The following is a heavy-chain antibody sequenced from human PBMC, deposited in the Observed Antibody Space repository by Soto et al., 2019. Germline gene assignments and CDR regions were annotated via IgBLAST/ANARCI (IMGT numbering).Heavy chain of an antibody. D-gene: IGHD3-9*01. Sequence: ASVKVSCKASGYTFSSYGISWVRQAPGQGLEWMGWISGFNGNTDSAQKFQDRVTMATDRSTNTAYMELRSLRPDDTAVYYCVRDVSLLEIFTGTTNTPFGYWGQGTLVTVSS. CDR3: VRDVSLLEIFTGTTNTPFGY. CDR1: GYTFSSYG. J-gene: IGHJ4*02. V-gene: IGHV1-18*04. CDR2: ISGFNGNT.